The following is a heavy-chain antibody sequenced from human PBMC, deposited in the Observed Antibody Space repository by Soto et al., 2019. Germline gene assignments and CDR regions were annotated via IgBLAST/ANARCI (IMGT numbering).Heavy chain of an antibody. CDR3: AREGRIDYARRNYYYYGMDV. Sequence: QVQLVESGGGVVQPGRSLRLSCAASGFTFSSYGMHWVRQAPGKGLEWVAVIWYDGSNKYYADSVKGRFTISRDNSKNTLYLQMNSPRAEDTAVYYCAREGRIDYARRNYYYYGMDVWGQGTTVTVSS. D-gene: IGHD2-2*01. J-gene: IGHJ6*02. CDR2: IWYDGSNK. V-gene: IGHV3-33*01. CDR1: GFTFSSYG.